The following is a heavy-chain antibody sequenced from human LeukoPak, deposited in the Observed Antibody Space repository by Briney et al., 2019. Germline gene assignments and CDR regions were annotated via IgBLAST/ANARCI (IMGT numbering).Heavy chain of an antibody. CDR1: GRSFTGYY. CDR3: ARAYYYDRSGYRPLSVLYPRPFDY. J-gene: IGHJ4*02. D-gene: IGHD3-22*01. Sequence: SQTLSLTCAVYGRSFTGYYWSWVRQHPGKGLEWVGEVTLSGRNDYTPSLKSRVTISVDTSKNQFSLNLSSVTAADTVVYYCARAYYYDRSGYRPLSVLYPRPFDYWGQGTLVTVSS. V-gene: IGHV4-34*01. CDR2: VTLSGRN.